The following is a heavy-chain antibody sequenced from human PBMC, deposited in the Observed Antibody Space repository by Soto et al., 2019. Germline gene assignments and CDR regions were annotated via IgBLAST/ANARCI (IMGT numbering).Heavy chain of an antibody. D-gene: IGHD3-9*01. CDR2: ISGSGGST. CDR1: GFTFSSYA. CDR3: AKDPPYDILTGSPNFDY. J-gene: IGHJ4*02. V-gene: IGHV3-23*01. Sequence: GGSLRLSCAASGFTFSSYAMSWVRQAPGKGLEWVSAISGSGGSTYYADSVKGRFTISRDNSKNTLYLQMNSLRAEDTAVYYCAKDPPYDILTGSPNFDYWGQGTLVTVSS.